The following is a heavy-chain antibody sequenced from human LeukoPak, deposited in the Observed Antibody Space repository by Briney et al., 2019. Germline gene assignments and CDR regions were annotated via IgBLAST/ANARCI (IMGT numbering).Heavy chain of an antibody. CDR1: GFTFSSYE. Sequence: GGSLRLSCAASGFTFSSYEMNWVRQAPGKGLEWVSYISSSGSTIYYADSVKGRFTISRDNAKNSLYLQMNSLRAEDTAVYYCARDLLTGYYSLGVDYWGQGTLVTVSS. V-gene: IGHV3-48*03. CDR2: ISSSGSTI. D-gene: IGHD3-9*01. CDR3: ARDLLTGYYSLGVDY. J-gene: IGHJ4*02.